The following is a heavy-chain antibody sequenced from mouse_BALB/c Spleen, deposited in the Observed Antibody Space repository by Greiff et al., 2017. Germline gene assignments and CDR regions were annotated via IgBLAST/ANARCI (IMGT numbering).Heavy chain of an antibody. Sequence: EVKLVESGGGLVQPGGSRKLSCAASGFTFSSFGMHWVRQAPEKGLEWVAYISSGSSTIYYADTVKGRFTISRDNPKNTLFLQMTSLRSEDTAMYYCARSLGTRGYYAMDYWGQGTSVTVSS. D-gene: IGHD3-1*01. V-gene: IGHV5-17*02. CDR2: ISSGSSTI. J-gene: IGHJ4*01. CDR1: GFTFSSFG. CDR3: ARSLGTRGYYAMDY.